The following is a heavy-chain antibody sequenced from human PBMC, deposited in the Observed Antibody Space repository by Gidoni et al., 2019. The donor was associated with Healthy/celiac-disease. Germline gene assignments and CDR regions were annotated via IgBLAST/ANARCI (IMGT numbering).Heavy chain of an antibody. V-gene: IGHV3-30*04. D-gene: IGHD6-6*01. CDR2: ISYDGRNK. CDR1: GFTFSSYA. CDR3: ARDTSARPRGCFDY. J-gene: IGHJ4*02. Sequence: QVQLVESGGGVVQPGRSLRLSCAASGFTFSSYAMHWVRQAPGKGLEWEAVISYDGRNKYYADSVKGRFTISRDNSKNTLYLQMNSLRAEDTAVYYCARDTSARPRGCFDYWGQGTLVTVSS.